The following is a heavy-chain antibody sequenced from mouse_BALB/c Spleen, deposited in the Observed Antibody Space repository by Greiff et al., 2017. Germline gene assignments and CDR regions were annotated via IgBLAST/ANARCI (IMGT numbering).Heavy chain of an antibody. V-gene: IGHV1-7*01. D-gene: IGHD1-1*01. CDR2: INPSTGYT. J-gene: IGHJ2*01. CDR3: ARERGKSYYESPYYLDY. CDR1: GYTFTSYW. Sequence: QVQLQQSGAELAKPGASVKMSCKASGYTFTSYWMHWVKQRPGQGLEWIGYINPSTGYTEYNQKFKDKATLTADKSSSTAYMQLSSLTSEGSAVYYCARERGKSYYESPYYLDYWGQGTTLTVSS.